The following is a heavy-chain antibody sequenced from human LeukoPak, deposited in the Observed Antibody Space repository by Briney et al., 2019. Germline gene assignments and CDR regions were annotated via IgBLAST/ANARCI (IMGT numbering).Heavy chain of an antibody. D-gene: IGHD6-19*01. CDR2: ISWDGGIT. V-gene: IGHV3-43D*03. J-gene: IGHJ6*03. Sequence: PGGSLRLSCAASGLTFDDYAMHWVRQGPGKGLEWVSLISWDGGITYYADSVKGRFTISRDNRKNSLYLQMNSLRAEDTALYYCASIAVDYYYMDVWGKGTTVTVSS. CDR3: ASIAVDYYYMDV. CDR1: GLTFDDYA.